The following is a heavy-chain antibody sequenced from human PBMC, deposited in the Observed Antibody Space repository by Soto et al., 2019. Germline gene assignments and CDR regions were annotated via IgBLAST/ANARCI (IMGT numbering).Heavy chain of an antibody. D-gene: IGHD2-21*01. Sequence: QVQLVQSGAEVKKPGSSVKVSCKASGGNFNNYAISWVRQAPAQGLQWMGGIIPIIDTTHYAQKLQGRVTISADRGRTTVYMELTGLTSDDSATYFFARAPRDRDAFSLWGQGTVVTVSS. CDR2: IIPIIDTT. CDR1: GGNFNNYA. CDR3: ARAPRDRDAFSL. V-gene: IGHV1-69*06. J-gene: IGHJ3*01.